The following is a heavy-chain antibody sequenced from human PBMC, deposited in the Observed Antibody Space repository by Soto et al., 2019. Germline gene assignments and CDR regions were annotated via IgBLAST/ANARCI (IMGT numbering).Heavy chain of an antibody. CDR2: ISYSGST. CDR1: GGSISSSSYY. V-gene: IGHV4-39*01. D-gene: IGHD2-2*03. Sequence: SETLSLTCTVSGGSISSSSYYWGWIRQPPGKGLEWIGSISYSGSTYYNPSLQSRVTISVGTSKNQFSLKLNSVTAADTAVYYCVRRCGYCSSTTCSCPFDIWGQGTMVTVSS. J-gene: IGHJ3*02. CDR3: VRRCGYCSSTTCSCPFDI.